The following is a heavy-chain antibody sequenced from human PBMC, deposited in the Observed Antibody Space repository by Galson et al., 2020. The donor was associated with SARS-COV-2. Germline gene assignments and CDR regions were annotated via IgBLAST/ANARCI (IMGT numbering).Heavy chain of an antibody. V-gene: IGHV1-2*02. CDR3: ARDGRNLNYYYYGMDV. J-gene: IGHJ6*02. CDR2: INPNSSGT. Sequence: ASVKVSCKASGYTFTGYYMHWVRQAPGQGLEWMGWINPNSSGTNYAQKLQGRVTMTRDTSISTAYMELSRLRSDDTAVYYCARDGRNLNYYYYGMDVWGQGTTVTVSS. CDR1: GYTFTGYY.